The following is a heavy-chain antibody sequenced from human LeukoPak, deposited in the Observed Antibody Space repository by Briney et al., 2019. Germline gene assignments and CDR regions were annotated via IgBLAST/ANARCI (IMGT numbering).Heavy chain of an antibody. J-gene: IGHJ3*02. CDR2: IDHSGSP. Sequence: SETLSLTCTVSGYSISSAYYWGWIRQPPGKGLEWIGNIDHSGSPYYNPSLKSRVTISVDSSKNLFSLKLSSVTAADTAVYYCASPTDYYDSGSLRGAFDIWGQGTMVTVSS. CDR1: GYSISSAYY. V-gene: IGHV4-38-2*02. CDR3: ASPTDYYDSGSLRGAFDI. D-gene: IGHD3-10*01.